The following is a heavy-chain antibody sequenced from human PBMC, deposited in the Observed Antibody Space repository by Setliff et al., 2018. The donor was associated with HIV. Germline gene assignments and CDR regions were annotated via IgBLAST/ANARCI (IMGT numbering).Heavy chain of an antibody. D-gene: IGHD6-19*01. V-gene: IGHV1-8*01. CDR3: ARGLAVAGKSYYSFYYMDI. J-gene: IGHJ6*03. CDR2: MNPNSGNT. Sequence: ASVKVSCKASGYTFTSYDINWVRQATGQGLEWMGWMNPNSGNTGYAQKFQGRVTMTRNTSISTAYMELSSLRSEVTAVYYCARGLAVAGKSYYSFYYMDIWGKGTTVTVS. CDR1: GYTFTSYD.